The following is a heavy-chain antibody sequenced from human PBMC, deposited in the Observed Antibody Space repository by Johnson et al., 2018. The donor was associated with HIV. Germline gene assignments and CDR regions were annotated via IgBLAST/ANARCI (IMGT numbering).Heavy chain of an antibody. CDR1: GFTFSDHY. D-gene: IGHD3-22*01. CDR3: ARAYDSSGYYYGGDAFDI. CDR2: ISSSGSNI. Sequence: QVQLVESGGGLVKPGGSLRLSCAASGFTFSDHYMSWIRQAPGKGLEWVSYISSSGSNIYKADSVKGRFTISRDNSKNTLYLQMNSLRAEDTAVYYCARAYDSSGYYYGGDAFDIWGQGTMVTVSS. J-gene: IGHJ3*02. V-gene: IGHV3-11*04.